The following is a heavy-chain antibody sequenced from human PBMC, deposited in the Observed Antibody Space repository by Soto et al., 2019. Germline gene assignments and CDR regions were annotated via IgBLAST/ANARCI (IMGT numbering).Heavy chain of an antibody. Sequence: GGSLRLSCAASGFTFSSYAMHWVRQAPGKGLEWVAVISYDGSNKYYADSVKGRFTISRDNSKNTLYLQMNSLRAEDTAVYYCARDHTFGYYFDYWGQGTLVTVSS. D-gene: IGHD3-10*01. CDR1: GFTFSSYA. CDR3: ARDHTFGYYFDY. V-gene: IGHV3-30-3*01. CDR2: ISYDGSNK. J-gene: IGHJ4*02.